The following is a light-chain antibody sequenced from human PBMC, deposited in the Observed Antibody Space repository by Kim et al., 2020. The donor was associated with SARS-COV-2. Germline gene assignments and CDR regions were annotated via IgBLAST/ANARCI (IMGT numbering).Light chain of an antibody. CDR1: QSVRSNY. CDR3: QQYGSSPGT. J-gene: IGKJ1*01. V-gene: IGKV3-20*01. Sequence: SPGERATLACRASQSVRSNYLAWYQQKPGQAPRLRIYTASNRATGIPDRFSGSGSGTDFTLSITRLEPEDFAVYYCQQYGSSPGTFGQGTKVDIK. CDR2: TAS.